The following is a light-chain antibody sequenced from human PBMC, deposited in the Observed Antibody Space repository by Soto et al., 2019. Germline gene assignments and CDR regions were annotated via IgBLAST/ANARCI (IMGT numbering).Light chain of an antibody. Sequence: EIVLTQSPATLSLSPGERATLSCRASQSISNYLAWYQQKPGQAPRLLIYGASSRATGIPDRFSGSGSGTDFTLTISSLQPDDFATYYCQHYNSYSEAFGQGTKVDI. J-gene: IGKJ1*01. CDR3: QHYNSYSEA. CDR2: GAS. V-gene: IGKV3D-15*01. CDR1: QSISNY.